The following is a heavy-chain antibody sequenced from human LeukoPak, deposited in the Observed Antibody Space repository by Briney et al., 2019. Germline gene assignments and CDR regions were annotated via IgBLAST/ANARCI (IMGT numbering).Heavy chain of an antibody. CDR2: FDPEDGET. Sequence: GASVKVSCKVSGYTLAELSMHWVRQAPGKGLEWMGGFDPEDGETIYAQKFQGRVTMTEDTSTDTAYMELSSLRSEDTAVYYCATKLYSSSWYTRFDFDYWGQGTLVTVSS. CDR1: GYTLAELS. V-gene: IGHV1-24*01. D-gene: IGHD6-13*01. CDR3: ATKLYSSSWYTRFDFDY. J-gene: IGHJ4*02.